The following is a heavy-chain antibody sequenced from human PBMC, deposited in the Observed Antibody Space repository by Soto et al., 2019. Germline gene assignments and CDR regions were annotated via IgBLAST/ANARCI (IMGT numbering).Heavy chain of an antibody. D-gene: IGHD6-13*01. J-gene: IGHJ6*02. CDR2: IYYSGST. CDR1: GGSISSYY. Sequence: PSETLSLTCTVSGGSISSYYWSWIRQPPGKGLEWIGYIYYSGSTNYNPSLKSRVTISVDTSKNQFSLKLSSVTAADTAVYYCARDERRSYSSSWYDYYYGMDVWGQGTTVTVSS. V-gene: IGHV4-59*01. CDR3: ARDERRSYSSSWYDYYYGMDV.